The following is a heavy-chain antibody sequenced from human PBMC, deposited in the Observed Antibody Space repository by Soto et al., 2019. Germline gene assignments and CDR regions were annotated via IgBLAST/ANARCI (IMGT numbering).Heavy chain of an antibody. Sequence: SETLSLTCAVYGGSFSGYYWSWIRQPPGKGLGWIGEINHSGSTNYNPSLKSRLTMSVDTSKNQFSLNLSSLTVADTAVYYCAREHRLSAWGYSGMDVWGQGTTVTVS. CDR3: AREHRLSAWGYSGMDV. CDR2: INHSGST. V-gene: IGHV4-34*01. D-gene: IGHD3-16*01. CDR1: GGSFSGYY. J-gene: IGHJ6*02.